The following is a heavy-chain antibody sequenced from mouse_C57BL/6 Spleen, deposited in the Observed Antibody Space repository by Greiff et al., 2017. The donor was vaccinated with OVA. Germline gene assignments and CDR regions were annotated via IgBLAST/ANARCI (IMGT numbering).Heavy chain of an antibody. D-gene: IGHD1-1*01. CDR2: ISSGGSYT. CDR1: GFTFSSYG. Sequence: DVHLVESGGDLVKPGGSLKLSCAASGFTFSSYGMSWVRQTPDKRLEWVATISSGGSYTYYPDSVKGRFTISRDNAKNTLYLQMSSLKSEDTAMYYCARHVCGSSYCWYFDVWGTGTTVTVSS. J-gene: IGHJ1*03. CDR3: ARHVCGSSYCWYFDV. V-gene: IGHV5-6*01.